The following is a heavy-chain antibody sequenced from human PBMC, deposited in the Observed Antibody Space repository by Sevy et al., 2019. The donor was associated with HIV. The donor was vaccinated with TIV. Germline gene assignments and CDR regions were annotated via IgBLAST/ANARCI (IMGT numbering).Heavy chain of an antibody. V-gene: IGHV3-48*02. Sequence: GGSLRLSCAASGFIFNTYDMNWVRQAPGKGLEWVSYISSNSNTIYYAYSVKGRFTISRDNAKNSLYLQMNSLRDEDTAVYYCARYCSSTTCYLYIDVWGKGTTVTVSS. CDR1: GFIFNTYD. CDR3: ARYCSSTTCYLYIDV. J-gene: IGHJ6*03. CDR2: ISSNSNTI. D-gene: IGHD2-2*01.